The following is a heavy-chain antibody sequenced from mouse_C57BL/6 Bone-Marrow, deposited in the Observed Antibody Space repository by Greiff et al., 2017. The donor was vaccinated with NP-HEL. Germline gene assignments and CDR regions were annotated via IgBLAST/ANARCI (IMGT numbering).Heavy chain of an antibody. CDR2: IWPGGGT. D-gene: IGHD1-1*01. J-gene: IGHJ4*01. CDR1: GFSLTSYA. CDR3: AREYYGSSPYAMDY. V-gene: IGHV2-9-1*01. Sequence: QVQLKESGPGLVAPSQSLSITCTVSGFSLTSYAISWVRQPPGKGLEWLGVIWPGGGTNYNSALNSRLSISKDNSKRQVFLKMNSLQTDDTARYYCAREYYGSSPYAMDYWGQGTSVTVSS.